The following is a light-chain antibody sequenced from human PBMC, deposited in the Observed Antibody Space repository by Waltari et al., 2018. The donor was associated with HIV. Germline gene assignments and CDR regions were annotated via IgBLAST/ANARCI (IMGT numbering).Light chain of an antibody. J-gene: IGLJ2*01. CDR3: ASHAGSKDV. CDR2: DVT. CDR1: SSDVGAYKY. V-gene: IGLV2-8*01. Sequence: QSALTQPPSASGSPGQSVTISCTGTSSDVGAYKYVSWFQQHPGKAPKLMIYDVTKRPSGVPDRFSGSKSGNTASLTVSGLQAEDEADYYCASHAGSKDVFGVGTRLTVL.